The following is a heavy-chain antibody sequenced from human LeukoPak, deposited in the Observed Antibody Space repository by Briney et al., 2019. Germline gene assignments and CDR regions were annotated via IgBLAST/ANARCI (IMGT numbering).Heavy chain of an antibody. CDR3: AKDSPDGMDV. CDR1: GFTFDDYA. V-gene: IGHV3-9*01. J-gene: IGHJ6*02. Sequence: GRSLRLSCAASGFTFDDYAMHWVRQAPGKGLEWVSGISWNSGSIGYADSVKGRFTISRDNAKNSLHLQMNSLRAEDTALYYCAKDSPDGMDVWGQGTTVTVSS. CDR2: ISWNSGSI.